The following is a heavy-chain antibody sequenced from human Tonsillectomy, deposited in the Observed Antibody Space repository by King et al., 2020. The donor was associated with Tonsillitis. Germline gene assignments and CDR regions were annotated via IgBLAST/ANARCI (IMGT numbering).Heavy chain of an antibody. V-gene: IGHV3-23*04. J-gene: IGHJ4*02. CDR1: GFDFSRYD. D-gene: IGHD6-19*01. CDR2: ISGSGERT. Sequence: VQLVESGGGLVQPGGSLRLSCAASGFDFSRYDLSWVRHAPGKGLEWVSSISGSGERTWYADAVKGRFNISRDNSKHTVYLQLTSLRAEDTATYYCAKGASITVAADEYWGQGTLVIVSS. CDR3: AKGASITVAADEY.